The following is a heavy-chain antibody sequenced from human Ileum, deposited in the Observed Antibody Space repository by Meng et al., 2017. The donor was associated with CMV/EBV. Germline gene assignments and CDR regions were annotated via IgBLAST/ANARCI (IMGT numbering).Heavy chain of an antibody. CDR3: AATREKDYTSYDFDF. J-gene: IGHJ4*02. D-gene: IGHD4-11*01. CDR1: GASISSRSYY. V-gene: IGHV4-39*07. Sequence: SETLSLTCTVSGASISSRSYYWGWIRQPPGKGLEWIGSFYSDGSTYYKPSLKSRVTISVDTSKNQVSQRLTYVTAADTAMYYCAATREKDYTSYDFDFWGQGTLVTVSS. CDR2: FYSDGST.